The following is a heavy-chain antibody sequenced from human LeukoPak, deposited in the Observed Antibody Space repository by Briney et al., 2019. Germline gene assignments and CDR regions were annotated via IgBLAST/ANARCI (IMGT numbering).Heavy chain of an antibody. CDR3: VREGEGPLSKDFDY. CDR2: IGPHSTFT. D-gene: IGHD2/OR15-2a*01. V-gene: IGHV1-2*02. Sequence: PSMKVSCTSSGFTLTAHYIHWVRQGPGQGLEGMGYIGPHSTFTSSPQEFQGRVTMTRDASMSTAYMELTRLTSDDTAVYYCVREGEGPLSKDFDYWGQGTLVTVSS. CDR1: GFTLTAHY. J-gene: IGHJ4*02.